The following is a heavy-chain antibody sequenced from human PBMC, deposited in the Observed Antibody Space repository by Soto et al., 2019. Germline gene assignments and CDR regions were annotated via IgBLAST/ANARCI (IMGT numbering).Heavy chain of an antibody. J-gene: IGHJ6*02. CDR2: IYPGDSDT. CDR3: ARLGGATWDNYYYYGMDV. D-gene: IGHD1-26*01. CDR1: GYSFTSYW. V-gene: IGHV5-51*01. Sequence: PGESLKISCQGSGYSFTSYWIGWVRQMPGKGLEWMGIIYPGDSDTRYSPSFQGQVTISADKSISTAYLQWSSLKASDTAMYYCARLGGATWDNYYYYGMDVWGQGTTVTVSS.